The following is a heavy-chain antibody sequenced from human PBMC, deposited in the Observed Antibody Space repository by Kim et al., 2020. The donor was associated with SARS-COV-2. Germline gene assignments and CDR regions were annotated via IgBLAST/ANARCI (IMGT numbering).Heavy chain of an antibody. CDR2: TGNP. J-gene: IGHJ6*02. Sequence: TGNPTYAQGFTGRVVFSLDTSVNTAYLQISSLKAEDTAVYYCAREPRAMDVWGQGTTVTVS. V-gene: IGHV7-4-1*02. CDR3: AREPRAMDV.